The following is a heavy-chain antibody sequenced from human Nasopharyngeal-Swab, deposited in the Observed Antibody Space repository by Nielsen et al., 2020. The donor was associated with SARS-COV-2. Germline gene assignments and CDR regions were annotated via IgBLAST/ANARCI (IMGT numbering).Heavy chain of an antibody. J-gene: IGHJ4*02. Sequence: ASVKVSCKASGYAFTNYYIHWVRQAPGQRLEWMGVIDPSGGSASYAQNFRGRVTMTRDTSTSTVYMEMSSLKSEDTAVFYCARGPVDGSGSLHYWGQGTLVTVSS. CDR2: IDPSGGSA. D-gene: IGHD3-10*01. CDR1: GYAFTNYY. CDR3: ARGPVDGSGSLHY. V-gene: IGHV1-46*01.